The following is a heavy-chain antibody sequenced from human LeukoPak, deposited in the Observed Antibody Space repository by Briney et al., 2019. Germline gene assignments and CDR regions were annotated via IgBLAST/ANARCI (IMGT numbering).Heavy chain of an antibody. CDR2: IYHSGST. J-gene: IGHJ5*02. D-gene: IGHD2-2*01. Sequence: PSGTLSLTCADSGGSISSSNWWSWVRQPPGKGLEWIGEIYHSGSTNYNPSLKSRVTISVDKSKNQFSLKLSSVTAADTAVYYCAKVQDCSSTSCDNWFDPWGQGTLVTVSS. CDR3: AKVQDCSSTSCDNWFDP. CDR1: GGSISSSNW. V-gene: IGHV4-4*02.